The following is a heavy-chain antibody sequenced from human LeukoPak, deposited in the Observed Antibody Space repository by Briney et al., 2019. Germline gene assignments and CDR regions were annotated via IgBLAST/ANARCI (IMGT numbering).Heavy chain of an antibody. V-gene: IGHV5-51*01. J-gene: IGHJ6*02. D-gene: IGHD3-10*01. CDR2: IYLGDSDT. Sequence: GESLKISCKGFGYSFSNYWIGWVRRMPGKGLEWMGIIYLGDSDTRYSPSFQGQVTISADKSISTAYLQWSSLKASDTAMYYCARHDSPIRAVRGVQTPYYYYGMDVWGQGTTVTVSS. CDR1: GYSFSNYW. CDR3: ARHDSPIRAVRGVQTPYYYYGMDV.